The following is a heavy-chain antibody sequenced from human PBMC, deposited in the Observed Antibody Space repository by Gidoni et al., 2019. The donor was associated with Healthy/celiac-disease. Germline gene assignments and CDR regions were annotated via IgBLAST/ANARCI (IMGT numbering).Heavy chain of an antibody. CDR3: ARVVGAITDAFDI. CDR1: GFTFSSYA. D-gene: IGHD1-26*01. V-gene: IGHV3-30-3*01. CDR2: ISYDGSNK. Sequence: QVQLVESGGGVVQPGGSLRLYCAASGFTFSSYAMHWVRQAPGKGLEWVAVISYDGSNKYYADSVKGRFTISRDNSKNTLYLQMNSLRAEDTAVYYCARVVGAITDAFDIWGQGTMVTVSS. J-gene: IGHJ3*02.